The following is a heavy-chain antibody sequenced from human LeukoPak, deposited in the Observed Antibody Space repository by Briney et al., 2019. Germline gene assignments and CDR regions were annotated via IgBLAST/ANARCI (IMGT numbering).Heavy chain of an antibody. CDR1: GFTFSNYN. D-gene: IGHD4-17*01. CDR2: ISSRSTPI. Sequence: GGSLRLSCAASGFTFSNYNMNWVRQAPGKGLEWVSYISSRSTPIFYADSVKGRFTISRDNSKNTLYLQMNSLRAEDTAVYYCARAVYGDYAGYWGQGTLVTVSS. V-gene: IGHV3-48*01. J-gene: IGHJ4*02. CDR3: ARAVYGDYAGY.